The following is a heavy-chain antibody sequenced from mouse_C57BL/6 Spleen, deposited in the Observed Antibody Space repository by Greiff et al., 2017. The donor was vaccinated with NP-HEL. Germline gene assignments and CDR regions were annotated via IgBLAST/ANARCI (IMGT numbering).Heavy chain of an antibody. CDR1: GFTFSDYY. V-gene: IGHV5-16*01. Sequence: DVKLVESEGGLVQPGSSMKLSCTASGFTFSDYYMAWVRQVPEKGLEWVANINYDGSSTYYLDSLKSRFIISRDNAKNILYLQMSSLKSEDTATXYCARDGDYDGYYRWYFDVWGTGTTVTVSS. J-gene: IGHJ1*03. CDR2: INYDGSST. D-gene: IGHD2-3*01. CDR3: ARDGDYDGYYRWYFDV.